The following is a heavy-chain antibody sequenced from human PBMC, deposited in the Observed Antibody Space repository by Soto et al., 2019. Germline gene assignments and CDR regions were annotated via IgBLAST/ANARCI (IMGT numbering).Heavy chain of an antibody. CDR2: IYYSGST. CDR1: GGSISSYY. D-gene: IGHD3-3*01. J-gene: IGHJ6*02. V-gene: IGHV4-59*01. Sequence: PSETLSLTCTVSGGSISSYYWSWIRQPPGKGLEWIGYIYYSGSTNYNPSLKSRVTISVDTSKNQFSLKLSSVTAADTAVYYCARDRHPPYYDFWSGYPLPYYYYYGMDVWGQGTTVTVSS. CDR3: ARDRHPPYYDFWSGYPLPYYYYYGMDV.